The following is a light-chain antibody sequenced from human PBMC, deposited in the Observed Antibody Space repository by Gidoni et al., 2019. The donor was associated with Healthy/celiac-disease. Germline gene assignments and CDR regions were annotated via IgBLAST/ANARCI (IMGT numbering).Light chain of an antibody. CDR2: SNK. CDR1: SSNIGSNT. Sequence: QSVLPQPPSASGTPGQRVTISCSGSSSNIGSNTVNWYQQLPGTAPKLLIYSNKQRPAGVPDRFSGSKSGTSASLAISGLQSEDEADYYCAAWDDSLNGPVFGTGTKVTVL. J-gene: IGLJ1*01. V-gene: IGLV1-44*01. CDR3: AAWDDSLNGPV.